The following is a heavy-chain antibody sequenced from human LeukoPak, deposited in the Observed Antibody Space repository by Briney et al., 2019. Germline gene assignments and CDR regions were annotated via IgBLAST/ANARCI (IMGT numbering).Heavy chain of an antibody. CDR2: INPNSGGT. CDR1: GYTFTGYY. J-gene: IGHJ4*02. CDR3: ARDYDYSNYRYFDY. D-gene: IGHD4-11*01. Sequence: ASVKVSCKASGYTFTGYYMHWVRQAPGQGLEWMGRINPNSGGTNYAQKFQGRVTMTRDTSISTAYMELSRLRSDDTAVYYCARDYDYSNYRYFDYWGQGTLVTVSS. V-gene: IGHV1-2*06.